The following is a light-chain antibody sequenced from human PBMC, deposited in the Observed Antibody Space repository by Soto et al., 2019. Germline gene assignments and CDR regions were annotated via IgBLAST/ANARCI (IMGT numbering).Light chain of an antibody. Sequence: EIVLTQSPATLSSLPIDMVTLSFMASQAVNTRLAWYQHKPGQAPRLLIYLTSNRAAGIPARFRGSGSGTEFTLTISSLRSEDSAIYYCQQYFEWPPMTFGQGTKVDIK. J-gene: IGKJ1*01. V-gene: IGKV3D-15*01. CDR3: QQYFEWPPMT. CDR2: LTS. CDR1: QAVNTR.